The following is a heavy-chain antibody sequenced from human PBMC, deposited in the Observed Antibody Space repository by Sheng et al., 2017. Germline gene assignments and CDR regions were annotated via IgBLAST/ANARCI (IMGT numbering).Heavy chain of an antibody. J-gene: IGHJ5*02. CDR1: GFTFSSYG. Sequence: QVQLVESGGGVVQPGRSLRLSCAASGFTFSSYGMHWVRQAPGKGLEWVAVISYDGSNKYYADSVKGRFTISRDNSKNTLYLQMNSLRAEDTAVYYCAKPDYDSSGYYFWFDPWAEGTL. CDR2: ISYDGSNK. CDR3: AKPDYDSSGYYFWFDP. V-gene: IGHV3-30*18. D-gene: IGHD3-22*01.